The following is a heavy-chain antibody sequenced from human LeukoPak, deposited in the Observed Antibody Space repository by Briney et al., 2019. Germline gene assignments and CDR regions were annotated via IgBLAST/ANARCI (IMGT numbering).Heavy chain of an antibody. Sequence: GESLRLSCATSGFTFWNYRMNWVRQAPGKGLEWVSSIDGTSTNIYYADSVKGRFTISRDNAKNSVYLQMSSLRAEDTAVYYCVRAVGGADPHWGQGTLVTVSS. CDR2: IDGTSTNI. J-gene: IGHJ4*02. CDR1: GFTFWNYR. D-gene: IGHD3-16*01. V-gene: IGHV3-21*01. CDR3: VRAVGGADPH.